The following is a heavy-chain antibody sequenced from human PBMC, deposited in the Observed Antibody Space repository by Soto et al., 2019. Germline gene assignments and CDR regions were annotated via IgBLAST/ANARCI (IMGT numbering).Heavy chain of an antibody. CDR3: ARVSSSWYPYLDY. Sequence: PGGSLRLSCAASGFTFSSYGMHWVRQAPGKGLEWVAVIWYDGSSKYYADSVKGRFTISRDNSKNTLYLQMNSLRAEDTAVYYCARVSSSWYPYLDYWGQGTLVTVSS. D-gene: IGHD6-13*01. J-gene: IGHJ4*02. V-gene: IGHV3-33*01. CDR2: IWYDGSSK. CDR1: GFTFSSYG.